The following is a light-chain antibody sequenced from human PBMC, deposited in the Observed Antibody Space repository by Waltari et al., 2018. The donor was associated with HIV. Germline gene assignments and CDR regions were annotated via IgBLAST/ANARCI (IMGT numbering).Light chain of an antibody. Sequence: QSALTQPPSASGSPGQSVTLSCTGSNSDIGSYDYVSWYPHPPGNAPKLVISEVTKRPSGVSDGFSVSKSANTAFLTVSGLQAEDEADYYWSSFADRDCFYVLFGGGTRLTVL. CDR3: SSFADRDCFYVL. CDR2: EVT. CDR1: NSDIGSYDY. V-gene: IGLV2-8*01. J-gene: IGLJ2*01.